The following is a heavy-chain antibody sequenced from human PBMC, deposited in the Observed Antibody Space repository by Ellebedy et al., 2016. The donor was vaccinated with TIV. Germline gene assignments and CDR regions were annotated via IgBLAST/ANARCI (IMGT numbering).Heavy chain of an antibody. CDR2: IYYSGST. J-gene: IGHJ1*01. Sequence: SETLSLTXTVSGGSISSYYWSWIRQPPGKGLEWIGYIYYSGSTNYNPSLKSRVTISVDTSKNQFSLKLSSVTAADTAVYYWARSTYLGYFQHWGQGTLVTVSS. V-gene: IGHV4-59*12. D-gene: IGHD2/OR15-2a*01. CDR1: GGSISSYY. CDR3: ARSTYLGYFQH.